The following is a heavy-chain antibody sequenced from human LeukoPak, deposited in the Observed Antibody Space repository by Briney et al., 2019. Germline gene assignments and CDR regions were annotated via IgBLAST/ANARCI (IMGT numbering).Heavy chain of an antibody. Sequence: ASVKVSCKASGYTFTSYDINWVRQATGQGLEWMGWMNPNSGGTNYAQKFQGRVTMTRDTSISTAYMELSRLRSDDTAVYYCARDYDFWSGYGAFDIWGQGTMVTVSS. J-gene: IGHJ3*02. CDR1: GYTFTSYD. CDR3: ARDYDFWSGYGAFDI. V-gene: IGHV1-2*02. CDR2: MNPNSGGT. D-gene: IGHD3-3*01.